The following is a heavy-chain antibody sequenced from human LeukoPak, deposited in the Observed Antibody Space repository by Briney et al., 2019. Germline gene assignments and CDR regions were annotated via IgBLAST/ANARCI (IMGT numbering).Heavy chain of an antibody. D-gene: IGHD6-19*01. CDR2: IKEDGSEK. CDR3: ARDIAVAGSSASDL. J-gene: IGHJ3*01. Sequence: GGSLRLSRATSGFTFSSYWMSWVREAPGKGLEGGANIKEDGSEKYYVDSVKGRFTISRDNAKNSLYLQMNSLRAEDTSVYSCARDIAVAGSSASDLWGQGTMVTVSS. CDR1: GFTFSSYW. V-gene: IGHV3-7*01.